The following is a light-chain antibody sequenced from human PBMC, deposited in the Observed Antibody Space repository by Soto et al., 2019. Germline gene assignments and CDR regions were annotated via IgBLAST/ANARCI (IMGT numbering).Light chain of an antibody. V-gene: IGKV3-20*01. CDR3: QQYDSSPRT. J-gene: IGKJ5*01. CDR2: SAS. Sequence: EIVLTQSPGTLSLSPGERATLSCRASQSINSNYFAWYQQKPGQAPRLLFYSASSRVSGIPDRFTASGSGTDFTLTISRLEPEEFAVYYCQQYDSSPRTVGQGTRLEIK. CDR1: QSINSNY.